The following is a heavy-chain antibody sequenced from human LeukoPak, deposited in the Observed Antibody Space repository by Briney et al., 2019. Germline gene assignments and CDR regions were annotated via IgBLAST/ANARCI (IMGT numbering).Heavy chain of an antibody. CDR1: GGSISTDY. Sequence: AETLSITCTVSGGSISTDYWAWIRQPPGKGLGWIGYINYSGSTKYNPSLKSRVAISVDTSKNQFSLKLSSVTAADTAVYYCARGRCTYRISDNWFDPWGQGTLVTVSA. D-gene: IGHD1-26*01. J-gene: IGHJ5*02. V-gene: IGHV4-59*01. CDR3: ARGRCTYRISDNWFDP. CDR2: INYSGST.